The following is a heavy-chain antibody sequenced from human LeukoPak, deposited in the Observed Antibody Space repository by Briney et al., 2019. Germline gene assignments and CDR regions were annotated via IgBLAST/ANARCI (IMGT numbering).Heavy chain of an antibody. CDR2: TSSSSSYI. J-gene: IGHJ4*02. D-gene: IGHD1-26*01. V-gene: IGHV3-21*01. CDR3: ARGRPWELPDY. Sequence: GGSLRLSCAASGFTFSNYSMNWVRQAPGKGLEWVSSTSSSSSYIYYADSVKGRFTISRDNAKNSLYLQMNSLRAEDTAVYYCARGRPWELPDYWGQGTLVTVSS. CDR1: GFTFSNYS.